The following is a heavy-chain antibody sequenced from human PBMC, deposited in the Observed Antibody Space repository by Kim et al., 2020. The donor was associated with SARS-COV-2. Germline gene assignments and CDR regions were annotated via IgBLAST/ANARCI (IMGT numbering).Heavy chain of an antibody. V-gene: IGHV5-10-1*01. J-gene: IGHJ4*02. D-gene: IGHD3-10*01. CDR2: IDPSDSYT. Sequence: GESLQISCKGSGYSFTSYLISWVRQMPGKGLEWMGRIDPSDSYTNYSPSFQGHVTISADKSIRTAYLQWSSLKASDTAMYYCASTYYGSGSYYRGRLFDYWGQGTLVTVSS. CDR1: GYSFTSYL. CDR3: ASTYYGSGSYYRGRLFDY.